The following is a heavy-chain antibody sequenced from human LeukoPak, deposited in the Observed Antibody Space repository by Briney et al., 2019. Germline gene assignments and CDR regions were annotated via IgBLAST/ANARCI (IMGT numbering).Heavy chain of an antibody. CDR2: IYYSGST. J-gene: IGHJ4*02. CDR3: ARKYSSGWYGPFDY. D-gene: IGHD6-19*01. CDR1: GGSISSYY. Sequence: KTSETLSLTCTVSGGSISSYYWSWIRQPPGKGLEWIGYIYYSGSTYCNPSLKSRVTISVDTSKNQFSLKLSSVTAADTAVYYCARKYSSGWYGPFDYWGQGTLVTVSS. V-gene: IGHV4-30-4*08.